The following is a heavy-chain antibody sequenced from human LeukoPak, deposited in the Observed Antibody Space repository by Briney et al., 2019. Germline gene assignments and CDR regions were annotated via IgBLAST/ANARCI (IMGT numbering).Heavy chain of an antibody. CDR3: ARNHYYVPGSSDT. CDR1: GFSFGTYS. CDR2: ISSSSIHV. D-gene: IGHD3-10*01. Sequence: PGGSLRLSCAVSGFSFGTYSMNWVRQAPGKGLEWVSSISSSSIHVNYADSVKGRFTISRDNAKNSLYLQMNSLRGEDTAVYYCARNHYYVPGSSDTWGQGTIVTVSS. V-gene: IGHV3-21*01. J-gene: IGHJ3*01.